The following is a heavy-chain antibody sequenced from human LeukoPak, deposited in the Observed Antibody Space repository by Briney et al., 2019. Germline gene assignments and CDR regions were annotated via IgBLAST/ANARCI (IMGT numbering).Heavy chain of an antibody. D-gene: IGHD6-13*01. Sequence: PGGSLRLSCAASGFTFSSYAMSWVRQAPGKGLEWVSTIGSSGDTTYYAGSVKGRFTISRDNSRNTLYLQMNSLRAEDTAVYYCARGPYSSNWYVDYWGQGTLVTVAS. CDR2: IGSSGDTT. V-gene: IGHV3-23*01. CDR3: ARGPYSSNWYVDY. J-gene: IGHJ4*02. CDR1: GFTFSSYA.